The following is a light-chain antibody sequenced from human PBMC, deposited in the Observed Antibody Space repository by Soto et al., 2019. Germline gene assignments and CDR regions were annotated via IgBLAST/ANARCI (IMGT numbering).Light chain of an antibody. CDR1: SDDVGGHNY. CDR2: DVS. V-gene: IGLV2-14*03. Sequence: QSALTQPASVSGSPGQSIIISCTGTSDDVGGHNYVAWYQQHPGKAPKVMIYDVSNRPSGVSDRFSGSKSGNTASLTISGLQAEDEADYYCSSYTSSSTGVFGTGTKLTVL. CDR3: SSYTSSSTGV. J-gene: IGLJ1*01.